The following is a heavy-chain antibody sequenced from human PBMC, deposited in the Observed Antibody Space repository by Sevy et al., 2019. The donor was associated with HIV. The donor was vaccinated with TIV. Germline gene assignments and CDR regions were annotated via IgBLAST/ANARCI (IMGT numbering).Heavy chain of an antibody. CDR2: ISYDGSNK. CDR3: AKDASSQWLNYYFDY. D-gene: IGHD6-19*01. J-gene: IGHJ4*02. Sequence: GGSLRLSCVASGLTLSGYGMHWVRQAPGNGLEWVAAISYDGSNKYYADSLKGRLPISRDDSKNPLYLQMNNVRPEDTAVYYCAKDASSQWLNYYFDYWGQGTLVTVSS. V-gene: IGHV3-30*18. CDR1: GLTLSGYG.